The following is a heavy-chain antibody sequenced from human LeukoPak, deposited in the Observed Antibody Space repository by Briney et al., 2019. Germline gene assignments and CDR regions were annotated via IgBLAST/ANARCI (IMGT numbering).Heavy chain of an antibody. V-gene: IGHV4-38-2*02. Sequence: MPSETLSLTCTVSGYSISSGYYWGWIRQPPGKGLEWIGSIYHSGSTYYNPSLKSRVTISVDTSKNQFSLKLSSVTAADTAVYYCARAVTTSLPSDFDYWGQGTLVTVSS. CDR2: IYHSGST. CDR1: GYSISSGYY. CDR3: ARAVTTSLPSDFDY. D-gene: IGHD4-17*01. J-gene: IGHJ4*02.